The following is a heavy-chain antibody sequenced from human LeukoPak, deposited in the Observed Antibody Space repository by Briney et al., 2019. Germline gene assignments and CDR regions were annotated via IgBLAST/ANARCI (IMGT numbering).Heavy chain of an antibody. D-gene: IGHD3-9*01. Sequence: GGSLRLSCAASGFTVSSNYMSWVRQAPGKGLEWVSVIYSGGSTYYADSVKGRFTISRDNSKNTLYLQMNSLRAEDTAVYYCARGAVFDWLLYTYDAFDIWGQGTMVTVSS. V-gene: IGHV3-66*01. CDR1: GFTVSSNY. CDR2: IYSGGST. CDR3: ARGAVFDWLLYTYDAFDI. J-gene: IGHJ3*02.